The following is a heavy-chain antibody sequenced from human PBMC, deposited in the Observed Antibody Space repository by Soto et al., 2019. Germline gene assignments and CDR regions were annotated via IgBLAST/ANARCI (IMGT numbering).Heavy chain of an antibody. Sequence: EASVKVSCKVSGYTLTELSMHWVRQAPGKGLEWMGGFDPEDGETIYAQKFQGRVAMTEDTSTDTAYMELSSLRSEDTAVYYCATDLRGAQQLARFDYWGQGTLVTVSS. V-gene: IGHV1-24*01. CDR3: ATDLRGAQQLARFDY. D-gene: IGHD6-13*01. J-gene: IGHJ4*02. CDR1: GYTLTELS. CDR2: FDPEDGET.